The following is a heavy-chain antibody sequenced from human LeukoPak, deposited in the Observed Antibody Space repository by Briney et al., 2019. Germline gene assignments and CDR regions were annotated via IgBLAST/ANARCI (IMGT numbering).Heavy chain of an antibody. D-gene: IGHD1-26*01. J-gene: IGHJ4*02. CDR2: IKQDGSEK. Sequence: GGSLRLSCAASGFTFSNYAMNWVRQAPGKGLEWVANIKQDGSEKYYVDSVKGRFTISRDNAKNSLYLQMNSLRAEDTAVYYCASEGVGATFDYWGQGTLVTVSS. V-gene: IGHV3-7*01. CDR3: ASEGVGATFDY. CDR1: GFTFSNYA.